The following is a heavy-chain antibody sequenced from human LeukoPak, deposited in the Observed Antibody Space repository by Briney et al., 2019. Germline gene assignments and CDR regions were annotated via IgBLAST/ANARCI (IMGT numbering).Heavy chain of an antibody. V-gene: IGHV3-30*18. J-gene: IGHJ4*02. CDR2: ISYDGSNK. Sequence: PGGSLRLSCAASGFTFSSYGMHWVRQAPGKGLEWVAVISYDGSNKYYADSVKVRFTISRDNSKNTLHLQMNSLRAEDTAVYYCAKDSMVRGVARGYFDYWGQGTLVTVSS. CDR3: AKDSMVRGVARGYFDY. D-gene: IGHD3-10*01. CDR1: GFTFSSYG.